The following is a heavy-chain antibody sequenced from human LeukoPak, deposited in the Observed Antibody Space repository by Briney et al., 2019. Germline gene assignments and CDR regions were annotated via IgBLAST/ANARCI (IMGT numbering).Heavy chain of an antibody. V-gene: IGHV1-69*04. CDR1: GGTFSSYA. Sequence: SVKVSCKASGGTFSSYAISWVRQAPGQGLEWMGRIIPILGIANYAQEFQGRVTITADKSTSTAYMELSSLRSEDTAVYYCAREGATAMPTGGYYYYGMDVWGQGTTVTVSS. J-gene: IGHJ6*02. CDR3: AREGATAMPTGGYYYYGMDV. CDR2: IIPILGIA. D-gene: IGHD5-18*01.